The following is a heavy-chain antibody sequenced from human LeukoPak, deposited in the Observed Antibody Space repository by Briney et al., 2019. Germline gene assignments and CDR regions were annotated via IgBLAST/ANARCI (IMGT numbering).Heavy chain of an antibody. CDR2: INPNSGGT. Sequence: GASVKVSCKASGYTFTGYYMHWVRQAPGQGLEWMGWINPNSGGTNYAQKFQGRVTMTRDTSISTAYMGLSRLRSDDTAVYYCARDGDIRFLEWLSPFDYWGQGTLVTVSS. V-gene: IGHV1-2*02. J-gene: IGHJ4*02. CDR3: ARDGDIRFLEWLSPFDY. D-gene: IGHD3-3*01. CDR1: GYTFTGYY.